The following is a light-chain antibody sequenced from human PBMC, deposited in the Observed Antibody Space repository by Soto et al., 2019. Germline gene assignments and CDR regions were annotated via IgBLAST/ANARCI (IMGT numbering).Light chain of an antibody. CDR1: QGIRND. CDR2: AAS. V-gene: IGKV1-6*01. Sequence: ALHITQSASSLSAPVPYRVTITSRASQGIRNDLGWYQQKPGKAPKLLIYAASSLQSGVPSRFSGSGSGTDFTLTISSLQPEDFATYYCLQDYNYPLTFGGGTKVDIK. CDR3: LQDYNYPLT. J-gene: IGKJ4*01.